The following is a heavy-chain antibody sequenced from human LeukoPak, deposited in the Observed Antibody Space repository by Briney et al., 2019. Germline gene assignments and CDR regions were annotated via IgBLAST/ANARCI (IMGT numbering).Heavy chain of an antibody. CDR3: ARVGGLTWFDP. D-gene: IGHD4-23*01. V-gene: IGHV4-30-2*01. Sequence: SQTLSLTCAVSGGSISSGGYSWSWIRQPPGTGLEWIGYIYHSGSTYYNPSLKSRVTISVDRSKNQFSLKLSSVTAADTAVYYCARVGGLTWFDPWGQGTLVTVSS. J-gene: IGHJ5*02. CDR2: IYHSGST. CDR1: GGSISSGGYS.